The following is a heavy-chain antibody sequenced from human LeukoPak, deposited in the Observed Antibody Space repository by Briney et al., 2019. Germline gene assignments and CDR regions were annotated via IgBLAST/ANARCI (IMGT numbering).Heavy chain of an antibody. CDR1: GDGFDNYW. CDR2: VYPGDSDT. V-gene: IGHV5-51*01. J-gene: IGHJ4*02. Sequence: GESLKISCRVSGDGFDNYWIGWVRQMHGKGLEWVGIVYPGDSDTRYSPSFQGQVTISADKSISAAYLQWSSLKASDTVMYYCARFYYDSGTYYFDYWGQGTLVTVSS. D-gene: IGHD3-22*01. CDR3: ARFYYDSGTYYFDY.